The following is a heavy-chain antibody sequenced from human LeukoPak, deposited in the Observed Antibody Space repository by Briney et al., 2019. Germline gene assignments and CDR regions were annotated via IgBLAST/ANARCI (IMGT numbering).Heavy chain of an antibody. D-gene: IGHD6-19*01. Sequence: GGSLRLSCAASGFTFSSYWMHWVRQAPGKGLEWVSSISSSSSYIYYADSVKGRFTISRDNAKNSLYLQMNSLRAEDTAVYYCARVPIAVAGLFDYWGQGTLVTVSS. J-gene: IGHJ4*02. V-gene: IGHV3-21*01. CDR2: ISSSSSYI. CDR3: ARVPIAVAGLFDY. CDR1: GFTFSSYW.